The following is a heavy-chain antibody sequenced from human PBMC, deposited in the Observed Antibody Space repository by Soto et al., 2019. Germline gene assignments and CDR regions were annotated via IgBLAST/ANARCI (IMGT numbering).Heavy chain of an antibody. CDR2: IYYSGST. Sequence: SETLSLTCTVSGGSISSSSYYWGWIRQPPGKGLEWIGSIYYSGSTYYNPSLKSRVTISVDTSKNQFSLELSSVTAADTAVYYCARHFWNYGRGWFDPWGQGTLVTVSS. J-gene: IGHJ5*02. CDR3: ARHFWNYGRGWFDP. D-gene: IGHD1-7*01. V-gene: IGHV4-39*01. CDR1: GGSISSSSYY.